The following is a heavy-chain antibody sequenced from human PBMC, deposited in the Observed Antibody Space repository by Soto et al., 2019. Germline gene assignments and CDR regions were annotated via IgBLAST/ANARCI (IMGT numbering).Heavy chain of an antibody. CDR3: ATERITGTKNYYYYGMDV. CDR2: FDPEDGET. J-gene: IGHJ6*02. Sequence: ASVKVSCKVSGYTLTELSMHWVRQAPGKGLEWMGGFDPEDGETIYAQKFQGRVTMTEDTSTDTAYMELSSLRSEDTAVYYCATERITGTKNYYYYGMDVWGQGTTVTVYS. D-gene: IGHD1-7*01. CDR1: GYTLTELS. V-gene: IGHV1-24*01.